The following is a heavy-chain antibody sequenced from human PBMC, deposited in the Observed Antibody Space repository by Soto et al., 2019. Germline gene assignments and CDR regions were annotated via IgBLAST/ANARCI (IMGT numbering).Heavy chain of an antibody. CDR3: ARAHRGSYDSWSGRPYNWFDP. Sequence: SETLSLTGAVYGGSFSGSGYYWSWIRQPPGKGREWIGEINHSGSTNYNPALKSRVTISVDTSKNQFSLQLSSVTAADTAPYYCARAHRGSYDSWSGRPYNWFDPWGQGTLVTVS. V-gene: IGHV4-34*01. D-gene: IGHD3-3*01. CDR2: INHSGST. J-gene: IGHJ5*02. CDR1: GGSFSGSGYY.